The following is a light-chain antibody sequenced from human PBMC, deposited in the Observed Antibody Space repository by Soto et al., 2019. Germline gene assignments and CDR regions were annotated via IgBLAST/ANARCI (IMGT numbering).Light chain of an antibody. CDR3: QQYDSSPLT. CDR1: QSVSSSY. V-gene: IGKV3-20*01. J-gene: IGKJ4*01. Sequence: EIVLTQSPGTLSLSPGERATLSCRASQSVSSSYLAWYQQKPGQAPRLLIYGASSRAPGIPDRFSGSGSGTDFILNISRLEPEDFGVYYCQQYDSSPLTFGGGTKVEIK. CDR2: GAS.